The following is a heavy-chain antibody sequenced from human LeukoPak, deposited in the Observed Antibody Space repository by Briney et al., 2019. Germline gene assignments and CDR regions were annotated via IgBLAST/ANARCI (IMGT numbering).Heavy chain of an antibody. CDR2: IYYSGST. CDR3: ARDKRLVTMVRGVMDYHYYGMDV. Sequence: SETLSLTCTVSGGSISSYYWSWIRQPPGKGLEWIGYIYYSGSTNYNPSLKSRATISVDTSKNQFSLKLSSVTAADTAVYYCARDKRLVTMVRGVMDYHYYGMDVWGQGTTVTVSS. V-gene: IGHV4-59*01. D-gene: IGHD3-10*01. CDR1: GGSISSYY. J-gene: IGHJ6*02.